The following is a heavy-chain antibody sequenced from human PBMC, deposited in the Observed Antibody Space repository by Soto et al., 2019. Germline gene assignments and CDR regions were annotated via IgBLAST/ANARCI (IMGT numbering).Heavy chain of an antibody. CDR3: AREGAWSDGGWFGELNGIDY. Sequence: GASVKVSCKASGYTFTGYYMHWVRQAPGQGLEWMGWINPNSGGTNYAQKFQGRVTMTRDTSISTAYMELSRLRSDDTAVYYCAREGAWSDGGWFGELNGIDYWGQGTLVTVSS. J-gene: IGHJ4*02. D-gene: IGHD3-10*01. V-gene: IGHV1-2*02. CDR2: INPNSGGT. CDR1: GYTFTGYY.